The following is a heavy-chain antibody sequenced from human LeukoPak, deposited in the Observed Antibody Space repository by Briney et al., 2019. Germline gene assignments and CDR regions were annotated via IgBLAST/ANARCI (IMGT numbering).Heavy chain of an antibody. J-gene: IGHJ4*02. CDR2: IYYSGST. Sequence: SETLSLTCTVSGGSISSYYWSWIRQPPGKGLEWIGYIYYSGSTNYNPSLKSRVTISVDTSMNQFSLKLSSVTAADTAVYYCARRDYYDSSGYYDYWGQGTLVTVSS. CDR1: GGSISSYY. V-gene: IGHV4-59*08. D-gene: IGHD3-22*01. CDR3: ARRDYYDSSGYYDY.